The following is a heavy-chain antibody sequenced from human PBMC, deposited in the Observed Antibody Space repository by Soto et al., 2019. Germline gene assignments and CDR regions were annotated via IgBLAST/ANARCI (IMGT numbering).Heavy chain of an antibody. V-gene: IGHV3-30*03. CDR3: AQSWGYNAALDY. J-gene: IGHJ4*02. D-gene: IGHD3-10*01. CDR2: ISYDGSNK. Sequence: QVQLVESVGGVVQPGRSLRLSCAASGFTFSSYGMHWVRQAPGKGLEWVAVISYDGSNKYYADSVKGRFTISRDNSKNTLYLQMNSLRAEDTAVYYCAQSWGYNAALDYWGQGTLVTVSS. CDR1: GFTFSSYG.